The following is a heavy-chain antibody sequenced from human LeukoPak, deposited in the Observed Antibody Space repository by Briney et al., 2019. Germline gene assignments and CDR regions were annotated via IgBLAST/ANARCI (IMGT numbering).Heavy chain of an antibody. D-gene: IGHD3-22*01. V-gene: IGHV3-13*01. CDR1: GFTFSSYD. CDR2: IGTAGDT. J-gene: IGHJ4*02. CDR3: ARDGVIYYDSSPQFDY. Sequence: PGGSLRLSCAASGFTFSSYDMHWVRQATGKGLEWVSAIGTAGDTYYPGSVKGRFTISRDNAKNSLYLQMNSLRAEDTAVYYCARDGVIYYDSSPQFDYWGQGTLVTVSS.